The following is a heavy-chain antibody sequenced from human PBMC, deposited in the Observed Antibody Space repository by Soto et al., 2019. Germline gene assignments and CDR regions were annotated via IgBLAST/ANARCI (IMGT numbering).Heavy chain of an antibody. CDR1: GGTFSTYA. D-gene: IGHD6-19*01. J-gene: IGHJ4*02. Sequence: ASVKVSCKTCGGTFSTYAIYWVRQAPGQGLEWMGAIIPLFGTADYAQEFQGRVTITADESTSTAYMELSSLRSEDTAVYYCARPKGSYSSGYYYFDYWGQGTLVTVSS. CDR2: IIPLFGTA. CDR3: ARPKGSYSSGYYYFDY. V-gene: IGHV1-69*13.